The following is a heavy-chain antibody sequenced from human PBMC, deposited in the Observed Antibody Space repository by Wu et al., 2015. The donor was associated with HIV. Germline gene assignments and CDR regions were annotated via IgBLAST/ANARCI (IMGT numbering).Heavy chain of an antibody. D-gene: IGHD5-18*01. CDR3: ARGTLTPYTYGYVIRERPGYMDV. CDR2: INPNSGGT. CDR1: GYTFIGYY. J-gene: IGHJ6*03. V-gene: IGHV1-2*02. Sequence: QVQLVQSGAEVKKPGASVKVSCKAAGYTFIGYYMHWVRQAPGQGLEWMGWINPNSGGTNYAQKFQGRVTMTRDTSISTAYMELSRLRSDDTAVYYCARGTLTPYTYGYVIRERPGYMDVVGTKGPRSPSP.